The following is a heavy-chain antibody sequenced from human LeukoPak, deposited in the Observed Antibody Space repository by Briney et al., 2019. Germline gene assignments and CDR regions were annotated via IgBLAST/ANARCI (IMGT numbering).Heavy chain of an antibody. Sequence: GGSLRLSCAASGFTVSSNSMSWVRQAPGKGLEWVSVLHSGGNTYYADSVKGRFTISRDNSKNTLYLQMNSLRTEDTAVYYCAREQLMVYAIAGSWFDPWGQGTLVTVSS. D-gene: IGHD2-8*01. V-gene: IGHV3-53*01. CDR1: GFTVSSNS. J-gene: IGHJ5*02. CDR2: LHSGGNT. CDR3: AREQLMVYAIAGSWFDP.